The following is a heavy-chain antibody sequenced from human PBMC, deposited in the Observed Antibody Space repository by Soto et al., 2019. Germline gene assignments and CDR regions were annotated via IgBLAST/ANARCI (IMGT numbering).Heavy chain of an antibody. D-gene: IGHD4-17*01. CDR1: GGPITSGGYS. CDR2: IYHSGGT. Sequence: PSETLSLTCAVSGGPITSGGYSWSWIRQPPGKGLEWIGYIYHSGGTYCNPSLKSRVTLSIDRTKKQFSLKLKSVTAADTAVYFCARTMTTSGWFDPWGQGTLVTVSS. J-gene: IGHJ5*02. V-gene: IGHV4-30-2*01. CDR3: ARTMTTSGWFDP.